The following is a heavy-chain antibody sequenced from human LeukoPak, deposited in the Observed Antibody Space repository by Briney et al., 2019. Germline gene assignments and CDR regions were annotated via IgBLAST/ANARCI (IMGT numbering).Heavy chain of an antibody. CDR1: GFTVSINY. V-gene: IGHV3-53*01. CDR3: ATFYGSGKGGAFDI. D-gene: IGHD3-10*01. J-gene: IGHJ3*02. CDR2: IYSSGGT. Sequence: GGSLRLSCAASGFTVSINYMSWVRQAPGKGLEWVSVIYSSGGTSYADSVKGRVTISRDNSKNTLSLQMNSLRAEDTAVYYCATFYGSGKGGAFDIWGQGTMVTVSS.